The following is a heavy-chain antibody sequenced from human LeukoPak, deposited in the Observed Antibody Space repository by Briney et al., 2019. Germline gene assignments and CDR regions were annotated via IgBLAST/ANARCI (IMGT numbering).Heavy chain of an antibody. D-gene: IGHD3-10*01. CDR3: ARRGALGRYYGSGKGEFDY. Sequence: GESLKISCKGSGYSFASYWIAWVRQVPGKGLEWMGIIYPGDSDTKYSPSFQGQVTISADKSISTAYLQWSSLKASDTAMYYCARRGALGRYYGSGKGEFDYWGQGTLVTVSS. J-gene: IGHJ4*02. CDR1: GYSFASYW. CDR2: IYPGDSDT. V-gene: IGHV5-51*01.